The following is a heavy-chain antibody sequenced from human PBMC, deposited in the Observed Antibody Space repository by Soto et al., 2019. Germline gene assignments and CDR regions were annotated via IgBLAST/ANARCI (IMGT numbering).Heavy chain of an antibody. CDR3: ATYGMDV. V-gene: IGHV3-30*03. J-gene: IGHJ6*02. Sequence: QVQLVESGGGVVQPGRSLRLSCAASGFTFSSYGMHWVRQAPGKGLEWVAVISYDGSNKYYADSVKGRFTISRDNSKNTLSLQMNSLRAEDTAVYYCATYGMDVWGQGTTVTVSS. CDR2: ISYDGSNK. CDR1: GFTFSSYG.